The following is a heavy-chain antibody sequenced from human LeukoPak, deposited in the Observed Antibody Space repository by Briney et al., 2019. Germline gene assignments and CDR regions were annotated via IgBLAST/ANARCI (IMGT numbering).Heavy chain of an antibody. CDR1: GGSFSGYY. CDR3: ARGFRSRYFDL. Sequence: SESLSLTCAVYGGSFSGYYWSWIRQPPGKGLEWIGEINHSGSTNYNPSLKSRVTISVDTSKNQFSLKLSSVTAADTAVYYCARGFRSRYFDLWGRGTLVTVSS. CDR2: INHSGST. J-gene: IGHJ2*01. D-gene: IGHD6-13*01. V-gene: IGHV4-34*01.